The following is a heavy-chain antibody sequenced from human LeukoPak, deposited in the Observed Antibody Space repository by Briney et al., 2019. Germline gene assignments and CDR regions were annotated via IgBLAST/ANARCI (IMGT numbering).Heavy chain of an antibody. CDR3: ARGYDFWSGYLSYYYYGMDV. Sequence: GASVKVSCKASGGTFSSYAISWVRQAPGQGLEWMGGIIPIFGTANYAQKFQGRVTITADESTSTAYMELSSLRSEDTAVYYCARGYDFWSGYLSYYYYGMDVWGQGTTVTVSS. V-gene: IGHV1-69*13. CDR2: IIPIFGTA. D-gene: IGHD3-3*01. J-gene: IGHJ6*02. CDR1: GGTFSSYA.